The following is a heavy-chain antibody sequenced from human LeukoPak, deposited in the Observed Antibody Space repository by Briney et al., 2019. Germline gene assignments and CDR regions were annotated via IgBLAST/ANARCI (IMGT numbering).Heavy chain of an antibody. CDR3: AKVAVHYYDSSGINEGGGY. D-gene: IGHD3-22*01. CDR2: ISGDGGST. V-gene: IGHV3-43*02. J-gene: IGHJ4*02. CDR1: GFTFDDYA. Sequence: GGSLRPSCAASGFTFDDYAMHWVRQAPGKGLEWVSLISGDGGSTYYADSVKGRFTISRDNSKNSLYLQMNSLRTEDTALYYCAKVAVHYYDSSGINEGGGYWGQGTLVTVSS.